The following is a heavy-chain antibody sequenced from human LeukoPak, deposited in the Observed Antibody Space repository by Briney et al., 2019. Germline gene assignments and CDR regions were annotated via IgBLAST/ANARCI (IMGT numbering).Heavy chain of an antibody. CDR2: ISGSGGST. J-gene: IGHJ5*02. V-gene: IGHV3-23*01. CDR3: AKPPRLQINWFDP. Sequence: GGSLRLSCQFSGFTFSSYAMSWVRQAPGKGLEWVSAISGSGGSTYYADSVKGRFTISRDNSKNTLYLQMNSLRAEDTAVYYCAKPPRLQINWFDPWGQGTLVTVSS. D-gene: IGHD4-11*01. CDR1: GFTFSSYA.